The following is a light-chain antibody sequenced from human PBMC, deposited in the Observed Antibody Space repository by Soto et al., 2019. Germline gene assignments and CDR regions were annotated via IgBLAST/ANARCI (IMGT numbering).Light chain of an antibody. CDR3: QQSYSTLSVT. CDR2: AAS. J-gene: IGKJ5*01. CDR1: QSINNY. V-gene: IGKV1-39*01. Sequence: DIQMTQSPSSLSASVGDRVTITCRSSQSINNYLNWYQQKPGKAPRLLIYAASSLQRGVPSRLTGSGSGTDFTLTISSLQPEDFATYYCQQSYSTLSVTFGQGTRLEN.